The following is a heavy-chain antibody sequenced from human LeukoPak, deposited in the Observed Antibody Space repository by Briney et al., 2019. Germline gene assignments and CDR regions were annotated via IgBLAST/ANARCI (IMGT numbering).Heavy chain of an antibody. CDR2: IYNSGST. D-gene: IGHD5-18*01. Sequence: SETLSLTCAVSGGSISSGTYSWSWIRQPPGKGLEWIGYIYNSGSTYNNPSLNSRVTISVDTSKNQFSLKLSSVTAADTAVYYCARTTEGGYSYGYFYYYYMDVWGKGTTVTISS. CDR1: GGSISSGTYS. J-gene: IGHJ6*03. V-gene: IGHV4-30-4*07. CDR3: ARTTEGGYSYGYFYYYYMDV.